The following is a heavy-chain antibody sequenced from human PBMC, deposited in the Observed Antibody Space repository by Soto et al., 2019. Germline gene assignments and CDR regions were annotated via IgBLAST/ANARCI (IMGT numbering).Heavy chain of an antibody. CDR2: LSSRGFST. CDR3: ARDRGVYFCNRICLDAFDI. D-gene: IGHD3-10*01. Sequence: EVQLLESGGDLVQPGGSLRLSCAASGFTFNDYALTWVRQVPGKGLEWVSSLSSRGFSTHYAESVKGRFTISRDNIKNTGYLQIDSLRGEDTAVYYCARDRGVYFCNRICLDAFDIWGQGELGPGSS. CDR1: GFTFNDYA. J-gene: IGHJ3*02. V-gene: IGHV3-23*01.